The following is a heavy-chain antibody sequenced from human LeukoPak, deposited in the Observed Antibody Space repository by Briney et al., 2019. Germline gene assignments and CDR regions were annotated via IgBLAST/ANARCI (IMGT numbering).Heavy chain of an antibody. Sequence: PGGSLRLSCAASGFRFSSYWMHWVRQAPGKGLVRVSRIDSYGSGTTYADSVKGRFTISRDNAKNTLYLQMNSLSAEDTAIYYCVRDGDGDYPVDSWGQGTLVTVSS. V-gene: IGHV3-74*01. CDR3: VRDGDGDYPVDS. D-gene: IGHD4-17*01. J-gene: IGHJ4*02. CDR1: GFRFSSYW. CDR2: IDSYGSGT.